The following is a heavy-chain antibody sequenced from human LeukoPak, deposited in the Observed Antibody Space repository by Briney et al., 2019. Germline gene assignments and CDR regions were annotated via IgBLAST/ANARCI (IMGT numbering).Heavy chain of an antibody. CDR3: ARDPGIAAAGAKNWFDP. J-gene: IGHJ5*02. CDR2: ISSSGSTI. V-gene: IGHV3-11*01. D-gene: IGHD6-13*01. Sequence: GGSLRLSCAASGFPFSDYYMSWIRPAPGKGLEWVSYISSSGSTIYYADSVKGRFTVSRDNAKNSLYLQMNSLRAEDTAVYYCARDPGIAAAGAKNWFDPWGQGTLVTVSS. CDR1: GFPFSDYY.